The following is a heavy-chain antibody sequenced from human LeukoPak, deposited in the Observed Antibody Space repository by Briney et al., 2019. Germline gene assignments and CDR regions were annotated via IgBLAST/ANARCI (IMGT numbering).Heavy chain of an antibody. CDR1: GFTFSSYS. CDR2: INQDGSEK. J-gene: IGHJ4*02. Sequence: PGGSLRLSCAASGFTFSSYSMNWVRQAPGKGLEWVANINQDGSEKYYVDSVKGRFTISRDSAKNSLYLQMNSLRAEDTAVYYCARDESWGQGTLVTVSS. V-gene: IGHV3-7*01. CDR3: ARDES.